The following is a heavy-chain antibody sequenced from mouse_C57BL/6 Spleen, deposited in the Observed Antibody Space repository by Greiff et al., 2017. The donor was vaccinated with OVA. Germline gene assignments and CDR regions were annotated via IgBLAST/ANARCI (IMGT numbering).Heavy chain of an antibody. CDR2: ISSGGSST. J-gene: IGHJ2*01. CDR3: AREGTGKGDY. CDR1: GFTFSSYG. V-gene: IGHV5-6*02. D-gene: IGHD4-1*01. Sequence: EVKLEESGGDLVKPGGSLKLSCAASGFTFSSYGMSWVRQTPDKRLEWVATISSGGSSTYYPDSVKGRFTISRDNAKNTLYLQMSSLKSEDTAMYYCAREGTGKGDYWGQGTTLTVSS.